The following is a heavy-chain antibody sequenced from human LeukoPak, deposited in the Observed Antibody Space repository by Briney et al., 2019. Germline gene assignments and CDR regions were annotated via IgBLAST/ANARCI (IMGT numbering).Heavy chain of an antibody. Sequence: SETLSLTCTVSGGSINSYYWSWIRQPPGKGLEWIGYIYYSGSTNYNPSLKSRVTISVDTSKNQFSLKLSSVTAADTAVYYCARGGGSAAYDYWGQGTLVTVSS. J-gene: IGHJ4*02. CDR3: ARGGGSAAYDY. V-gene: IGHV4-59*01. CDR1: GGSINSYY. D-gene: IGHD6-13*01. CDR2: IYYSGST.